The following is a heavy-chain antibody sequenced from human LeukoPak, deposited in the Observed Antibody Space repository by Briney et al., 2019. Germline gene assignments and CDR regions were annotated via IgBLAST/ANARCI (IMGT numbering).Heavy chain of an antibody. CDR2: INPNSGGT. Sequence: ASVKVSCKASGYTFTGYYMHWVRQAPGQGLEWMGWINPNSGGTNYAQKFQGRVTMTRDTSIGTAYMELSRLRSDDTAVYYCARDRTIFGVVIIGLFDYWGQGTLVTVSS. D-gene: IGHD3-3*01. J-gene: IGHJ4*02. V-gene: IGHV1-2*02. CDR1: GYTFTGYY. CDR3: ARDRTIFGVVIIGLFDY.